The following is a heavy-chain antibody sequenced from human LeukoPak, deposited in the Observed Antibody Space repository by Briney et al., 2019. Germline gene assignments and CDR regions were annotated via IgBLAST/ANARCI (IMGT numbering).Heavy chain of an antibody. D-gene: IGHD6-19*01. CDR1: GFTFSSYA. Sequence: GGSLRLSCAASGFTFSSYAMSWVRQAPGKGLKWVSTINDNGDGTYYADSVKGRFTISRDNSYNTVSLQMNSLRDEDTGVYYCASWPGGWYGEDSWGQGTLVTVSS. CDR3: ASWPGGWYGEDS. J-gene: IGHJ4*02. CDR2: INDNGDGT. V-gene: IGHV3-23*01.